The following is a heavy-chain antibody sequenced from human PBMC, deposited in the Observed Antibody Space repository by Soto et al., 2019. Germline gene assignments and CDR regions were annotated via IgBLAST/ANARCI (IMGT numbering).Heavy chain of an antibody. V-gene: IGHV3-23*01. J-gene: IGHJ4*02. D-gene: IGHD3-22*01. Sequence: EVQLLESGGGLVQPGGSLRLSCAASGITISNYPMSWVRQAPGKGLDWVSGISGSGDRTYYADSEKGRFTISKDISKNSLSLQLASLGVEDTAVYFCVKDDGGYPSTAPHWGQGTLVTVSS. CDR1: GITISNYP. CDR3: VKDDGGYPSTAPH. CDR2: ISGSGDRT.